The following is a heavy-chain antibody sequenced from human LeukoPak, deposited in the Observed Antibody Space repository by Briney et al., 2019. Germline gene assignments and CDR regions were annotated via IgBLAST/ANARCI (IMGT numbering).Heavy chain of an antibody. V-gene: IGHV1-24*01. D-gene: IGHD6-19*01. CDR1: GYTLTELS. J-gene: IGHJ4*02. CDR3: ATGPPRVAVAGLFDY. Sequence: GASVKVSCKVSGYTLTELSMHWVRQAPGKGLEWMGGFDPEDGESIYAQKFQGRVTMTEDTSTDTAYMELSSLRSEDTAVYYCATGPPRVAVAGLFDYWGQGTLVTVSS. CDR2: FDPEDGES.